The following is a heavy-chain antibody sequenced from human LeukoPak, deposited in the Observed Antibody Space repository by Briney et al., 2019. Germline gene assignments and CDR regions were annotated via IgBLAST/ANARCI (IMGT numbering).Heavy chain of an antibody. D-gene: IGHD6-25*01. CDR2: INHSGST. CDR1: GGSFSGYY. CDR3: ARDRSGIAAD. V-gene: IGHV4-34*01. J-gene: IGHJ4*02. Sequence: PSETLSLTCAVYGGSFSGYYWSWIRQPPGKGLEWIGEINHSGSTNYNPSLESRVTISVDTSKNQFSLKLSSVTAADTAVFYCARDRSGIAADWGQGILVTVSS.